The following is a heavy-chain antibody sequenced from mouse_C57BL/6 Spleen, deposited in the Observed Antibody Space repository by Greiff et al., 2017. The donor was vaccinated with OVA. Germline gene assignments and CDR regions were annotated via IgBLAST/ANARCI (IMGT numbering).Heavy chain of an antibody. CDR1: GFNIKDDY. J-gene: IGHJ3*01. Sequence: EVQLQQSGAELVRPGASVKLSCTASGFNIKDDYMHWVKQRPEQGLEWIGWIDPENGDTEYAPKFQGKATITADTSSNTAYLQLSSLTSEDTAVYYWTMCNGYAWFAYWGQGTLVTVSA. D-gene: IGHD2-2*01. CDR2: IDPENGDT. CDR3: TMCNGYAWFAY. V-gene: IGHV14-4*01.